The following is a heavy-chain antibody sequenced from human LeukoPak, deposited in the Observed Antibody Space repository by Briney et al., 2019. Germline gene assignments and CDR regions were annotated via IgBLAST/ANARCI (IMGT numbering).Heavy chain of an antibody. Sequence: SETLSLTCTVSGDSITSYFWSWIRQPPGKGLEWVGYIFYSGITNYNPSLKSRVTISVDTSKNQFSLKLSSVTAADTAVYYCARDSPFEWAVFGDSFDIWGQGTVVAVSS. CDR2: IFYSGIT. J-gene: IGHJ3*02. V-gene: IGHV4-59*01. D-gene: IGHD3-3*01. CDR1: GDSITSYF. CDR3: ARDSPFEWAVFGDSFDI.